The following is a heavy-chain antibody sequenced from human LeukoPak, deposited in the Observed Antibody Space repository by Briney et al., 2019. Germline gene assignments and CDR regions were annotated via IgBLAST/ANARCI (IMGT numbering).Heavy chain of an antibody. V-gene: IGHV3-74*01. J-gene: IGHJ4*02. Sequence: GGSLRLSCAASGFTFSSYAMSWVRQAPGKGLVWVSRINRDGTMTTYADSVKGRFTISRDNAKGTLFLQMNSLRAEDTAVYYCTITRDFDYGGQGTLVTVSS. D-gene: IGHD5-24*01. CDR2: INRDGTMT. CDR1: GFTFSSYA. CDR3: TITRDFDY.